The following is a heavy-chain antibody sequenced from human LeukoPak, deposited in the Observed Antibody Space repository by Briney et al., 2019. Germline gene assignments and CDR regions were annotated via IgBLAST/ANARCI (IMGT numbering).Heavy chain of an antibody. D-gene: IGHD4-17*01. Sequence: ASVKVSCKASGYTFTSYDINWVRQATGQGLEWMGWMNPNSGNTGYAQKFQGRVTMTRNTSISTAYMELSSLRSEDTAVYCCARVMVTTSAFDIWGQGTMVTVSS. J-gene: IGHJ3*02. V-gene: IGHV1-8*01. CDR3: ARVMVTTSAFDI. CDR1: GYTFTSYD. CDR2: MNPNSGNT.